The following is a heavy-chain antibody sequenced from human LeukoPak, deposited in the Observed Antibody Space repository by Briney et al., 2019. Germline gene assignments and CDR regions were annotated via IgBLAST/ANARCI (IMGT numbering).Heavy chain of an antibody. CDR2: IYWNDVK. Sequence: SGPTLVNPTQTLTLTCTFSGFSLSTSGVGVGWIRQPPGKALEWLTLIYWNDVKRYSPSLKSRLTITKDTSKNQVVLTMTNMDPVDTATYYCARWTMVRGDDQYYMDVWGKGTTVTMSS. V-gene: IGHV2-5*01. D-gene: IGHD3-10*01. J-gene: IGHJ6*03. CDR1: GFSLSTSGVG. CDR3: ARWTMVRGDDQYYMDV.